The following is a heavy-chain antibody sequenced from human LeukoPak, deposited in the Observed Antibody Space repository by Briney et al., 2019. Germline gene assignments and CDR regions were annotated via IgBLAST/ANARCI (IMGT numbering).Heavy chain of an antibody. CDR1: GFTFSSYS. CDR2: ISSSSSYI. D-gene: IGHD3-22*01. Sequence: GGSLRLSCAASGFTFSSYSMNWVRQAPGKGLEWVSSISSSSSYIYYADSVKGRFTISRDNAKNSLYLQMNSLRAEVTAVYYCARGHPFEVWSVRYYDSSGYYDYWGQGTLVTVSS. CDR3: ARGHPFEVWSVRYYDSSGYYDY. V-gene: IGHV3-21*01. J-gene: IGHJ4*02.